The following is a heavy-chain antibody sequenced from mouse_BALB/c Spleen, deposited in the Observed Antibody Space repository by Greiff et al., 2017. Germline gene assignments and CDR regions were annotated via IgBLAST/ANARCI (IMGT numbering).Heavy chain of an antibody. J-gene: IGHJ3*01. CDR1: GYTFTDYN. Sequence: VQLKESGPELVKPGASVKIPCKASGYTFTDYNMDWVKQSHGKSLEWIGDINPNNGGTIYNQKFKGKATLTVDKSSSTAYMELRSLTSEDTAVYYCARGGYYRYDEAWFAYWGQGTLVTVSA. V-gene: IGHV1-18*01. CDR2: INPNNGGT. D-gene: IGHD2-14*01. CDR3: ARGGYYRYDEAWFAY.